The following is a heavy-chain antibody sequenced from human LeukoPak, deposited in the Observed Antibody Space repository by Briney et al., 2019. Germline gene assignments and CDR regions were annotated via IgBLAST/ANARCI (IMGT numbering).Heavy chain of an antibody. CDR2: ISYDGRNK. J-gene: IGHJ4*02. CDR3: AKGPLRGTAAAIDY. D-gene: IGHD2-2*01. Sequence: PGKSLRLSCAASGFTFNNYGMHWVRQAPGKGLKWVAVISYDGRNKHYPDSVKGRFTISRDISTDTLWLQVDSLRTEDTAVYYCAKGPLRGTAAAIDYWGQGTLVTVSS. CDR1: GFTFNNYG. V-gene: IGHV3-30*18.